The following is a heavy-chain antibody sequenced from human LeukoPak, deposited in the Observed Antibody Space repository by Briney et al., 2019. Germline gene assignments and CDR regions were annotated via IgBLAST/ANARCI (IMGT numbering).Heavy chain of an antibody. V-gene: IGHV4-38-2*01. CDR1: GYSISSGYY. CDR2: IYHRGST. D-gene: IGHD3-3*01. CDR3: ARTPLPGFYFDY. Sequence: SDTLSLTCSLSGYSISSGYYGGWIRQPPGKGREWIGGIYHRGSTYHNPSLNSRATISVDTSKNQFSLKLTSVTAADTAVYYCARTPLPGFYFDYWGQGTLVTVSS. J-gene: IGHJ4*02.